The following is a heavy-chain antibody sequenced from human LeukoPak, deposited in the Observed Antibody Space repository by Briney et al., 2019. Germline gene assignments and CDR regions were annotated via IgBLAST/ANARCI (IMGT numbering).Heavy chain of an antibody. CDR3: TRHLDGIAAYDY. J-gene: IGHJ4*02. CDR2: ISGSGGNT. D-gene: IGHD6-13*01. CDR1: GFTFSSYA. Sequence: GSLRLSCAASGFTFSSYAISWVRQAPGKGLEWVSVISGSGGNTYYADSVKGRFTISRDNSKNTLHLQMNSLRVEDTAVYYCTRHLDGIAAYDYWGQGSLVTVSS. V-gene: IGHV3-23*01.